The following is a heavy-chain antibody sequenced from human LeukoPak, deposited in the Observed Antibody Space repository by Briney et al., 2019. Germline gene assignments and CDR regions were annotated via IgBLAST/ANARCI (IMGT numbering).Heavy chain of an antibody. CDR2: INPNSGGT. CDR1: GYTFTGYY. J-gene: IGHJ5*02. CDR3: ARDLGFCSGGSCDFDP. D-gene: IGHD2-15*01. Sequence: ASVTVSCKASGYTFTGYYMHWVRQAPGQGLEWMGWINPNSGGTNYAQKFQGRVTMTRDTSISTAYMELSRLRSDDTAVYYCARDLGFCSGGSCDFDPWGQGTLVTVSS. V-gene: IGHV1-2*02.